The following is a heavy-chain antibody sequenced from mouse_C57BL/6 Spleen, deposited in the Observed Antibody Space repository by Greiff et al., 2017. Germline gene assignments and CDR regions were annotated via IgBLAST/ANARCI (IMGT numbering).Heavy chain of an antibody. D-gene: IGHD1-2*01. CDR3: AREGLGLRLGYYFDY. V-gene: IGHV1-64*01. CDR2: IHPNSGST. Sequence: QVQLQQPGAELVKPGASVKLSCQASGYTFTSYWMHWVKQRPGQGLEWIGMIHPNSGSTNYNEKFKSKATLTVDKSSSTAYMQLSSLTSEDSAVYYCAREGLGLRLGYYFDYWGQGTTLTFSS. J-gene: IGHJ2*01. CDR1: GYTFTSYW.